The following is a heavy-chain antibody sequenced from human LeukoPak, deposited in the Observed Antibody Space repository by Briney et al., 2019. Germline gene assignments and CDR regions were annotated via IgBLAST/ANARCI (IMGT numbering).Heavy chain of an antibody. CDR1: GFSFSNSA. CDR2: IGGGGSS. J-gene: IGHJ4*02. V-gene: IGHV3-23*01. D-gene: IGHD3-10*01. Sequence: PGGSLRLSCTASGFSFSNSAMTWVRQAPGKGLERVSSIGGGGSSYYAGSVKGRFTISRDNSKNTVYLQMNNLRAEDTAIFYCVKGVTMVRGSREFDYWGQGTLVTVSS. CDR3: VKGVTMVRGSREFDY.